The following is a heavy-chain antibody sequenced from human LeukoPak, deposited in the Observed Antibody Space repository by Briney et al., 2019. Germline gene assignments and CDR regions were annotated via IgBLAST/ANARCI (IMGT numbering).Heavy chain of an antibody. V-gene: IGHV4-61*01. CDR3: ASHQQLRWFDP. CDR2: IYYSGST. CDR1: GYSISSGYY. Sequence: SETLSLTCTVSGYSISSGYYWGWIRQPPGKGLEWIGYIYYSGSTNYNPSLKSRVTISVDTSKNQFSLKLSSVAAADTAVYYCASHQQLRWFDPWGQGTLVTVSS. D-gene: IGHD6-13*01. J-gene: IGHJ5*02.